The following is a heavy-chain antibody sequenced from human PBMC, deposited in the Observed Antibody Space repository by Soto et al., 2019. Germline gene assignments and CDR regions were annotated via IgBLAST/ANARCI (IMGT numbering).Heavy chain of an antibody. V-gene: IGHV3-13*01. Sequence: LRLSCAASGFTVRSYEMHWVRQGTGKGLEWVSRINIGGDAFYSGSVKGRFTVSREDARNSAYLQMDSLRVGDTAVYYCVRGEMRSSSGHTWFDTWGQGVLVTVSS. J-gene: IGHJ5*02. CDR3: VRGEMRSSSGHTWFDT. D-gene: IGHD6-6*01. CDR2: INIGGDA. CDR1: GFTVRSYE.